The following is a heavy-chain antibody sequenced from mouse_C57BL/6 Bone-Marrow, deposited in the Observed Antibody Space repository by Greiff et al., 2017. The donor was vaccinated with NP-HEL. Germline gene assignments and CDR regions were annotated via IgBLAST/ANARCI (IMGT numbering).Heavy chain of an antibody. Sequence: VQVVVSGPGLVQPSQSLSITCTVSGFSLTSYGVHWVRQSPGKGLEWLGVIWRGGSTDYNAAFIFRLSISMVNSTSPVFFKRNSLQADDTAIYSCARPSITTVVDWYFDVWGTGTTVTVSS. J-gene: IGHJ1*03. CDR1: GFSLTSYG. D-gene: IGHD1-1*01. CDR3: ARPSITTVVDWYFDV. CDR2: IWRGGST. V-gene: IGHV2-2*01.